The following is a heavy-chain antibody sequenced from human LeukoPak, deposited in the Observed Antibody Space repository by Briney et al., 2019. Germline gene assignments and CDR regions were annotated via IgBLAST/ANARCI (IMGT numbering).Heavy chain of an antibody. CDR2: ISYDGSNK. CDR3: ARSGAYIAVAGY. D-gene: IGHD6-19*01. Sequence: PGGSLRLSCAASGFTFSSYGMHWVRQAPGKGLEWVAIISYDGSNKYYADSVKGRFTISRDNSKNTLYLQMNSLRAEDTAVYYCARSGAYIAVAGYWGQGTLVTVSS. V-gene: IGHV3-30*03. CDR1: GFTFSSYG. J-gene: IGHJ4*02.